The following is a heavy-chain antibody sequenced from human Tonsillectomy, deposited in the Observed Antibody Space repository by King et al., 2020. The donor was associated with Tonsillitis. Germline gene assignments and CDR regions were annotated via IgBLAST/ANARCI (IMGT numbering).Heavy chain of an antibody. V-gene: IGHV4-39*01. CDR1: GGYISSSDHY. J-gene: IGHJ4*02. Sequence: QLQESGPGVVKPSETLSLTCTVSGGYISSSDHYWAWIRQPPGKGLGWVGCMYFWVTIFYNPSLKSRITISGGTSENRFSLKFSSVTAADTAVYFCARYVSGSFDYWGQGALVTVSS. CDR2: MYFWVTI. CDR3: ARYVSGSFDY. D-gene: IGHD1-26*01.